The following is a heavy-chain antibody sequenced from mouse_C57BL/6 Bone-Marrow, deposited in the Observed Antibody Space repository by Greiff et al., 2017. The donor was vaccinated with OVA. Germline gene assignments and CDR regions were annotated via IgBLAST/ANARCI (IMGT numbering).Heavy chain of an antibody. CDR1: GFSFNSDCY. CDR3: ARDVWGYFDV. J-gene: IGHJ1*03. CDR2: TFNSGFT. V-gene: IGHV3-3*01. Sequence: DVQLQESGPRLVRPSQTLSLTCTATGFSFNSDCYWIWIRQPAGNILEYIWYTFNSGFTYYNPPLESRTYITRDTSKNQFSLKLSSVTTEDTATYYCARDVWGYFDVWGTGTTVTVSS. D-gene: IGHD4-1*01.